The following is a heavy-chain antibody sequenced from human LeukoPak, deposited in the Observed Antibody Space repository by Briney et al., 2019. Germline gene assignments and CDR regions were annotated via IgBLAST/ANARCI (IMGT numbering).Heavy chain of an antibody. V-gene: IGHV3-11*04. CDR2: ISSSGDSI. J-gene: IGHJ4*02. CDR1: GFTFSDYY. D-gene: IGHD3-22*01. CDR3: ARDSSGSIVHYYFDY. Sequence: GGSLRLSCAASGFTFSDYYMNWIRQAPGKGLEWVSYISSSGDSIYNAASVKGRFTISRDNAKNSLYLQMNSLRAEDTAVYYCARDSSGSIVHYYFDYWGQGTLITVSS.